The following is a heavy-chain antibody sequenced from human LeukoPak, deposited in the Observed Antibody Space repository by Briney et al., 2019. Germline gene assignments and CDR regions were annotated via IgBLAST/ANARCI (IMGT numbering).Heavy chain of an antibody. J-gene: IGHJ4*02. V-gene: IGHV4-39*07. CDR2: IYYSGST. D-gene: IGHD3-3*01. CDR3: XXEDXYDFWSGYYSPY. Sequence: SETLSXTCTVSGGSISSSSYYWGWIRQPPGKGLVWIGSIYYSGSTYYNPSLKSRVTISVDTSKNQFSLKLSSVTAADTAVYYCXXEDXYDFWSGYYSPYWGQGTLVTVSS. CDR1: GGSISSSSYY.